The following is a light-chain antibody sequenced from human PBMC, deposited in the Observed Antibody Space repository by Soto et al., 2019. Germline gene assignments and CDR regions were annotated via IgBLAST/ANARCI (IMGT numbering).Light chain of an antibody. Sequence: EIVLMQSPGTLSLSPGERVTLSCRASQSVSSNYLAWYQQRPGQAPRLLIYGASTRATGTPERFSGSGSGTDFTLTISRLEPEDFEVYYCQQHGTSPITFGQGTRLEIK. V-gene: IGKV3-20*01. CDR3: QQHGTSPIT. CDR1: QSVSSNY. CDR2: GAS. J-gene: IGKJ5*01.